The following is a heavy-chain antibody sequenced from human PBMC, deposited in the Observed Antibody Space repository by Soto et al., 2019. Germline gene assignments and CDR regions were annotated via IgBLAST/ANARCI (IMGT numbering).Heavy chain of an antibody. J-gene: IGHJ6*03. D-gene: IGHD2-15*01. Sequence: SETLSLTCTVSGGSISSYYWSWIRQPPGKGLEWIGYIYYSGSTNYNPSLKSRVTISVDTSKNQFSLKLSSVNAADTAVYYCARGLPPDHGGYYYYYMDVWGKGTTVTVSS. CDR1: GGSISSYY. CDR3: ARGLPPDHGGYYYYYMDV. V-gene: IGHV4-59*01. CDR2: IYYSGST.